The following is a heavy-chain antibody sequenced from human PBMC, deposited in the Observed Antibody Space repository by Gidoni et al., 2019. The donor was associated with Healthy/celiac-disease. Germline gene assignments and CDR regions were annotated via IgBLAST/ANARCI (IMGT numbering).Heavy chain of an antibody. CDR2: IYHSGST. Sequence: QVQLQESGPGLVKPPGTLSLTCAVSGGSISTTNWWSWVRQPPGKGLEWIGEIYHSGSTNYNPSLKSRVTISVDKFKNQFSLKLSSVTAADTAVYYCARAGEMATTTGGDAFDIWGQGTMVTVSS. CDR3: ARAGEMATTTGGDAFDI. D-gene: IGHD1-1*01. CDR1: GGSISTTNW. V-gene: IGHV4-4*03. J-gene: IGHJ3*02.